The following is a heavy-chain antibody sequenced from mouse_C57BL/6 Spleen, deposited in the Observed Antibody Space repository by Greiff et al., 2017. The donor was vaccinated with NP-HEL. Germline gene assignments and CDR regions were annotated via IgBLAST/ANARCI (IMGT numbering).Heavy chain of an antibody. Sequence: VQLQQSGPELVKPGASVKIPCKASGYTFTDYNMDWVKQSHGKSLEWIGDINPNNGGTIYNQKFKGKATLTVDKSSSTAYMELRSLTSEDTAVYYCARGETLYYDYDGVFAYWGQGTLVTVSA. CDR1: GYTFTDYN. D-gene: IGHD2-4*01. CDR2: INPNNGGT. V-gene: IGHV1-18*01. CDR3: ARGETLYYDYDGVFAY. J-gene: IGHJ3*01.